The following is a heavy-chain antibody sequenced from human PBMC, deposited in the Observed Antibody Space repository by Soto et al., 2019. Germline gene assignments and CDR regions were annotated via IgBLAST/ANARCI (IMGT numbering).Heavy chain of an antibody. Sequence: SETLSLTCTVSGGSISSGGYYWTWIRQHPGKGLEWIGYNYYSGITYYNPSLKSRVTISLDTSKNQFSLKLSSVTAADTAVYYCARGSTIAGFYFGMDVCGQGSMVT. CDR2: NYYSGIT. J-gene: IGHJ6*02. D-gene: IGHD3-10*01. V-gene: IGHV4-31*03. CDR3: ARGSTIAGFYFGMDV. CDR1: GGSISSGGYY.